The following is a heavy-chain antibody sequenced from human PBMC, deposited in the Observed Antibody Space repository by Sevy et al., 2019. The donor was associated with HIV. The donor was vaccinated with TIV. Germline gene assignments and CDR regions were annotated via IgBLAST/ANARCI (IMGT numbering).Heavy chain of an antibody. V-gene: IGHV3-23*01. D-gene: IGHD2-8*02. Sequence: GGSLRLSCAASGFTFSSYAMSWVRQAPGKGLEWVSAMSGSGAIVYYADSVKGRFTISRDNPKNTLYLQMSGLRAEDTALYYCAKSLVVFDGFDIWGQGTRVTVSS. CDR2: MSGSGAIV. CDR3: AKSLVVFDGFDI. J-gene: IGHJ3*02. CDR1: GFTFSSYA.